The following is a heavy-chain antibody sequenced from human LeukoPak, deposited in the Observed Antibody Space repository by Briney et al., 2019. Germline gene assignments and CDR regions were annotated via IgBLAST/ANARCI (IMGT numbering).Heavy chain of an antibody. J-gene: IGHJ4*02. Sequence: GGSLRLSCAASGFTFSSYSMNWVRQAPGKGLEWVSSISSRSSYIYYADSVRGRFTISRDDAKNSLYLQMDSLRAEDTAVYYCASAYSSGWSFDYWGQGTLVTVSS. V-gene: IGHV3-21*01. CDR2: ISSRSSYI. CDR1: GFTFSSYS. CDR3: ASAYSSGWSFDY. D-gene: IGHD6-19*01.